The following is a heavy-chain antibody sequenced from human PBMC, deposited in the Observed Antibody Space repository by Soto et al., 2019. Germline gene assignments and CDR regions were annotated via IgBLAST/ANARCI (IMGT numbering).Heavy chain of an antibody. CDR1: GGSISSYY. D-gene: IGHD3-3*01. CDR3: ARGLGTYDFWSGYRTVYNWFDP. Sequence: SETLSLTCTVSGGSISSYYWSWIRQPPGKGLEWIGYIYYSGSTNYNPSLKSRVTISVDTSKNQFSLKLSSVTAADTAVYYCARGLGTYDFWSGYRTVYNWFDPWGQGTLVTVSS. V-gene: IGHV4-59*01. CDR2: IYYSGST. J-gene: IGHJ5*02.